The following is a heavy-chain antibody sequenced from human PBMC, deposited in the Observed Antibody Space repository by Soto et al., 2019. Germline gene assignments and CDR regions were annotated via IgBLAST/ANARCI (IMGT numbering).Heavy chain of an antibody. CDR2: ISSSSSYI. CDR3: ARDKGDIVVVPAAIPPNWFDP. J-gene: IGHJ5*02. D-gene: IGHD2-2*02. CDR1: GFTFSSYS. V-gene: IGHV3-21*01. Sequence: GGSLRLSCAASGFTFSSYSMNWVRQAPGKGLEWVSSISSSSSYIYYADSVKGRFTISRDNAKNSLYLQMNSLRAEDTAVYYCARDKGDIVVVPAAIPPNWFDPWGQGTLVTVSS.